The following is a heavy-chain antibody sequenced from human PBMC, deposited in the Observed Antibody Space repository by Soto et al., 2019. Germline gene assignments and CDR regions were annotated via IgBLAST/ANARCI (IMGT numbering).Heavy chain of an antibody. CDR1: GCSISNFL. J-gene: IGHJ5*02. D-gene: IGHD1-26*01. CDR2: INPDGSAQ. Sequence: HLVQSGGGLVQPGGSLRLSCVASGCSISNFLMNWVRQTPGRGLEWVANINPDGSAQTYVDSVKGRFTVSRDNAKNSLYLQMNSLRGEDTAVYFCAAWDSSNNPWGQGTLVTVSS. V-gene: IGHV3-7*01. CDR3: AAWDSSNNP.